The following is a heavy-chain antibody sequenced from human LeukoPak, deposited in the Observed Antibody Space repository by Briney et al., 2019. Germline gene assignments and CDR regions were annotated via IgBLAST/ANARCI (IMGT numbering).Heavy chain of an antibody. CDR1: GYTFTSYD. J-gene: IGHJ6*02. CDR2: MNPNSGNT. Sequence: ASVKVSCKASGYTFTSYDINWVRQATGQGLEWMGWMNPNSGNTGYAQKFQGRVTMTRNTSISTAYMELSSLRSEDTAVYYCTREIVVVTAKYGMDVWGQGTTVTVSS. CDR3: TREIVVVTAKYGMDV. D-gene: IGHD2-21*02. V-gene: IGHV1-8*01.